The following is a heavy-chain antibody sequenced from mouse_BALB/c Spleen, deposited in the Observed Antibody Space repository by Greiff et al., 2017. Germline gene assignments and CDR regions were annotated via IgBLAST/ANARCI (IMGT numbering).Heavy chain of an antibody. Sequence: EVKLVESGGGLVQPGGSLKLSCAASGFTFSSYTMSWVRQTPEKRLEWVAYISNGGGSTYYPDTVKGRFTISRDNAKNTLYLQMSSLKSEDTAMYYCAREHYYEYFDYWGQGTTLTVSS. CDR3: AREHYYEYFDY. J-gene: IGHJ2*01. V-gene: IGHV5-12-2*01. CDR1: GFTFSSYT. D-gene: IGHD1-2*01. CDR2: ISNGGGST.